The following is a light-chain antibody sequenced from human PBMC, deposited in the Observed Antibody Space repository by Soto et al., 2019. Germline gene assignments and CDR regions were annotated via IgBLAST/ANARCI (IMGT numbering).Light chain of an antibody. CDR1: SSDVGSYNY. J-gene: IGLJ1*01. CDR3: SSYTSSSTL. CDR2: EVG. V-gene: IGLV2-14*01. Sequence: QSVLTQPASVSGSPGQSITISCTGTSSDVGSYNYVSWYQQHPGKAPKLMIYEVGDRPSGISSRFSGSKSGNTAPLTISGLQTEDEADYYCSSYTSSSTLFGTGTKVTVL.